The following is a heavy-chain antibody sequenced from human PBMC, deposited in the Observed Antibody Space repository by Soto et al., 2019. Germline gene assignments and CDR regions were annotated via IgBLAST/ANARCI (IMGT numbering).Heavy chain of an antibody. Sequence: QVHLVQSGAEVKKPGASVKVSCKGSGYAFTTYGITWVRQAPGQGLEWMGWISAHNGNTNYAQKLQGRVTVTRETSTSTGYMELRSLRSADTAVYYCARGRYGDYWGQGALVTVSS. D-gene: IGHD1-1*01. CDR2: ISAHNGNT. CDR3: ARGRYGDY. CDR1: GYAFTTYG. J-gene: IGHJ4*02. V-gene: IGHV1-18*01.